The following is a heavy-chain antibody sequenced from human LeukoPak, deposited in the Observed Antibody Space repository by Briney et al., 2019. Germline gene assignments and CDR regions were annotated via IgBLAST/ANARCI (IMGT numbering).Heavy chain of an antibody. CDR3: ARGVGYSGYDYYYYYYMDV. V-gene: IGHV1-18*01. CDR1: GYTFTDYG. J-gene: IGHJ6*03. CDR2: ISPDSGDT. Sequence: AASVKVSCKASGYTFTDYGISWVRQAPGQGLEWMGWISPDSGDTSFAQKFQGRVTMTTDTSTSTAYMELRSLRSDDTAVYYCARGVGYSGYDYYYYYYMDVWGKGTTVTVSS. D-gene: IGHD5-12*01.